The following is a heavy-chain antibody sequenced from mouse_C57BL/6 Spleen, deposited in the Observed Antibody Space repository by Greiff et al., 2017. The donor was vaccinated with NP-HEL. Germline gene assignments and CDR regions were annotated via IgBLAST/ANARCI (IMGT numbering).Heavy chain of an antibody. D-gene: IGHD2-3*01. CDR2: ISDGGSYT. J-gene: IGHJ4*01. Sequence: EVKLVESGGGLVKPGGSLKLSCAASGFTFSSYAMSWVRQTPEKRLEWVATISDGGSYTYYPDNVKGRFTISRDNAKNNLYLQMSHLKSEDTAMYYCAREKEYDGYSPWGQGTSVTVSS. CDR3: AREKEYDGYSP. V-gene: IGHV5-4*01. CDR1: GFTFSSYA.